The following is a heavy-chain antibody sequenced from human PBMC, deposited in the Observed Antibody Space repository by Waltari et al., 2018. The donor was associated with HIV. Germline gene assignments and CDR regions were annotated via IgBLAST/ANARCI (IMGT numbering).Heavy chain of an antibody. J-gene: IGHJ4*02. V-gene: IGHV3-48*02. CDR1: GLPFSAYR. Sequence: EVQLVESGGGLIQPGGSRRPSCAPSGLPFSAYRLTWVRQAPGKGLECISFISRSGRTIYYADSVKCRFTIGRDNAKNSLGLQMNSLRDEDTAVYYCARGRELWSPFDYWGQGTLVTVSS. D-gene: IGHD3-16*01. CDR2: ISRSGRTI. CDR3: ARGRELWSPFDY.